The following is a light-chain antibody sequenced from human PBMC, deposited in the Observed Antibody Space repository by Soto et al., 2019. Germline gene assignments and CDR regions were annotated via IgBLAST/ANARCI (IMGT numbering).Light chain of an antibody. CDR1: QSVSSY. CDR2: GAS. CDR3: QQYGSSPFT. Sequence: EIVLTQSPATLSLSPGEGATLSCRASQSVSSYLAWYQQKPGQAPRLLIYGASSRATGIPDRFGGSGSGTDFTLTISRLEPEDFAVYYCQQYGSSPFTFGPGTNVDIK. J-gene: IGKJ3*01. V-gene: IGKV3-20*01.